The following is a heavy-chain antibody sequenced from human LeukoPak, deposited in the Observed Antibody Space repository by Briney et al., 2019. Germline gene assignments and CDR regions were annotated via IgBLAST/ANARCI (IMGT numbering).Heavy chain of an antibody. Sequence: GESLKISCKGSGYNFANYWIGWVRQMPGKGLEWMGIIYVGDSNTKYSPSFQGQVTISVDKSISTSFLQWSSLKTSDTAMYYCARSHYDILTGYGYYYYGMDVWGQGTTVTVSS. D-gene: IGHD3-9*01. J-gene: IGHJ6*02. CDR1: GYNFANYW. V-gene: IGHV5-51*01. CDR3: ARSHYDILTGYGYYYYGMDV. CDR2: IYVGDSNT.